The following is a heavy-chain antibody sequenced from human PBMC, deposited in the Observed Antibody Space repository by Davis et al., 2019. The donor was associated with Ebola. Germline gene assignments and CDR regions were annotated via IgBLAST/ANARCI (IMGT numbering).Heavy chain of an antibody. Sequence: PSETLSLTCTVSGGSMSGYYWGWIRQPPGKALELVGHIHYSGDTKSNPSLKSRVTMTADTSQNQFSLELTSVTAADTAMCYCARYASSSAYAAVAFDIWGQGTFVTVSS. D-gene: IGHD3-16*01. CDR2: IHYSGDT. V-gene: IGHV4-59*01. J-gene: IGHJ3*02. CDR1: GGSMSGYY. CDR3: ARYASSSAYAAVAFDI.